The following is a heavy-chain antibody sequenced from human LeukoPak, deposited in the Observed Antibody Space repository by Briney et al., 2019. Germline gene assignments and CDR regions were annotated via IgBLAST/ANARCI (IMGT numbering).Heavy chain of an antibody. CDR2: INPNSGGT. V-gene: IGHV1-2*02. D-gene: IGHD2-15*01. Sequence: ASVKVSCKASGYTFTGYYLHWVRQAPGQGLEWMGWINPNSGGTNYVQKFQGRVTMTRDTSISTAYMELSRLRSDDTAVYYCARGYCSGGSCYRYNWFDPWGQGTLVTVSS. CDR1: GYTFTGYY. J-gene: IGHJ5*02. CDR3: ARGYCSGGSCYRYNWFDP.